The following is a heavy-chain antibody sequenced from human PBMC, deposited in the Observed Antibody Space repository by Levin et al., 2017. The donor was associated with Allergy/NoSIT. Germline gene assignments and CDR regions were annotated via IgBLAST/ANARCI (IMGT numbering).Heavy chain of an antibody. Sequence: GESLKISCAASGFTFSSYSMNWVRQAPGKGLEWVSYISTSSSTIYYADSVKGRFTVSRDNAKNSLYLQMNSLRAEDTAVYYCARVGRYSFVYYFDYWGQGTLVTVSS. CDR3: ARVGRYSFVYYFDY. J-gene: IGHJ4*02. V-gene: IGHV3-48*01. D-gene: IGHD2-15*01. CDR2: ISTSSSTI. CDR1: GFTFSSYS.